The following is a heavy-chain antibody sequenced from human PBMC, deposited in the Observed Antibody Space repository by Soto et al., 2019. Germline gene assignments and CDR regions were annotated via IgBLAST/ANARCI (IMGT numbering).Heavy chain of an antibody. CDR1: GFTFSSYW. Sequence: PGGSLRLSCAASGFTFSSYWMHWVRQAPGKGLVWVSRINSDGSSTSYADSVKGRFTISRDNAKNTLYLQMNSLRAEDTAVYYCARGRGYSSYDYYYYYGMDVWGQGTTVTVSS. CDR2: INSDGSST. J-gene: IGHJ6*02. D-gene: IGHD6-13*01. V-gene: IGHV3-74*01. CDR3: ARGRGYSSYDYYYYYGMDV.